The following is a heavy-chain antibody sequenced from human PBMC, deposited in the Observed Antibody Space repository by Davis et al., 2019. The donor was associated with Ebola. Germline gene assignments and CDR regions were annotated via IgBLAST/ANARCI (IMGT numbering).Heavy chain of an antibody. Sequence: AASVKVSCKASGGTFSSNAISWVRQAPGQGIEWMGGIIPTFGTANYAQKFQGRVTITADESTSTAYMELSSLRSEDTAIFYCARGKDGYNNFDYWGRGTLVTVSS. V-gene: IGHV1-69*13. CDR3: ARGKDGYNNFDY. J-gene: IGHJ4*02. D-gene: IGHD5-24*01. CDR1: GGTFSSNA. CDR2: IIPTFGTA.